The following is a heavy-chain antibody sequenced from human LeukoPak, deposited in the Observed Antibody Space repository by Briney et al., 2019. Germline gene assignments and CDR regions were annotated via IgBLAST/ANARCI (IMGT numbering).Heavy chain of an antibody. CDR1: GYTFTGDH. Sequence: ASVKVSCKPSGYTFTGDHMHWVRQAPGPGLEGMGRINPNSGDTNYQQKFHGRLTTTRDTTISTAYMELSRLRSDDTAVYYCARDYCSSTSCLFDSWGQGTLVTVSS. CDR3: ARDYCSSTSCLFDS. CDR2: INPNSGDT. J-gene: IGHJ4*02. V-gene: IGHV1-2*06. D-gene: IGHD2-2*01.